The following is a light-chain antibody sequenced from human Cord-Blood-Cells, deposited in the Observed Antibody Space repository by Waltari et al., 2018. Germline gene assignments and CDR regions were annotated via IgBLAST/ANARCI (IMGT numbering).Light chain of an antibody. CDR2: EGS. CDR1: SSDVGSYNL. V-gene: IGLV2-23*01. CDR3: CSYAGSITYV. Sequence: QSALTQPASVSGSPGPSITISCTGTSSDVGSYNLVSGYQQHPGKAPKLMIYEGSKRPSGVSNRFSGSKSGNTASLTISGLQAEDEADYYCCSYAGSITYVFGTGTKVTVL. J-gene: IGLJ1*01.